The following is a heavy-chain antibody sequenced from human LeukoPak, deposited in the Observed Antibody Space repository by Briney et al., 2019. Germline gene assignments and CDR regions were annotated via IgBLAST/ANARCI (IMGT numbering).Heavy chain of an antibody. V-gene: IGHV3-48*03. Sequence: GGSLRLSCAASGFTFSGYEMNWVRQAPGKGLEWVSYISSSGSTIYYADSVKGRFTVSRDNAKNSLYLQMNSLRADDTAVYYCARDPGYCSTTSCYKFFDYWGQGTLVTVS. D-gene: IGHD2-2*02. CDR3: ARDPGYCSTTSCYKFFDY. CDR1: GFTFSGYE. J-gene: IGHJ4*02. CDR2: ISSSGSTI.